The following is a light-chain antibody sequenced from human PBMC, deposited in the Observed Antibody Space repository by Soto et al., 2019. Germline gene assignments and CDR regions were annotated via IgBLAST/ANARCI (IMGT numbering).Light chain of an antibody. Sequence: EVVMRQSPATLSVSPGEGATLSCRASQGIGDTLAWYQHKPGQTPRLLIYDASNRATGIPARFSGSGSGTDFTLTISSLEPEDFAVYYCQQRSNWPPKITFGQGARLEIK. V-gene: IGKV3-11*01. CDR1: QGIGDT. CDR3: QQRSNWPPKIT. CDR2: DAS. J-gene: IGKJ5*01.